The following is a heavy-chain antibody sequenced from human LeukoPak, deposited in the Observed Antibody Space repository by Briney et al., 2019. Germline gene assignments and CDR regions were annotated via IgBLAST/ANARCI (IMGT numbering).Heavy chain of an antibody. CDR3: AAMVGGGWPVDY. J-gene: IGHJ4*02. CDR2: IYYSGST. V-gene: IGHV4-59*01. CDR1: GGSISSYY. D-gene: IGHD5-18*01. Sequence: SETLSLTFTVSGGSISSYYWSWIWQPPGKGLEWIGYIYYSGSTNYNPSLKSPVTISVDTSKNQFSLKLSSVTAADTAVYYCAAMVGGGWPVDYWGQGTLVTVSS.